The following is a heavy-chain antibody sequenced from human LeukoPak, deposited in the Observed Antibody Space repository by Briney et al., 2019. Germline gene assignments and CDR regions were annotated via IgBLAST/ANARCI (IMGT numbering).Heavy chain of an antibody. CDR3: ARSYCSSGSCYSFAY. CDR1: GFTFSNYG. D-gene: IGHD2-15*01. J-gene: IGHJ4*02. V-gene: IGHV3-33*01. Sequence: GRSLRLSCAASGFTFSNYGMHWVRQAPGKGLEWVAVIWYDGNNKYYADSVKGRFTISRDNSKNTLYLQMNSLRAEDTAVYYCARSYCSSGSCYSFAYWGQGTLVTVSS. CDR2: IWYDGNNK.